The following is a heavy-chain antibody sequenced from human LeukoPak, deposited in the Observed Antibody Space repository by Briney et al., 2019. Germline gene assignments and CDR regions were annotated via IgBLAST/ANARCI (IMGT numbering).Heavy chain of an antibody. V-gene: IGHV4-59*01. CDR1: GDSITSYY. CDR2: IYHTGST. Sequence: PSETQSLTCTVSGDSITSYYWNWIRQPPGKGLEWIGNIYHTGSTNYNPSLRSRVTISMDTSKNQFSLRLSSVTAADTAVYYCARVAYCGGDCYSRFDPWGQGTLVTVSS. J-gene: IGHJ5*02. CDR3: ARVAYCGGDCYSRFDP. D-gene: IGHD2-21*02.